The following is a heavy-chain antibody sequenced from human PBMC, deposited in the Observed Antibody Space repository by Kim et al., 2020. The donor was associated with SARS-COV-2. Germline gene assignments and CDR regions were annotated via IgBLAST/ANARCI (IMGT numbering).Heavy chain of an antibody. D-gene: IGHD6-13*01. V-gene: IGHV3-7*01. CDR1: GFTFSSYR. CDR3: ARGSTTWVNWYLDL. Sequence: GGSLRLSCAASGFTFSSYRMSWVRQPPGKGLEWVGNIRADGGEIYYLDSLKGRFTISRDNAKNSLFLQMNSLRAEDTAVYYCARGSTTWVNWYLDLWGRG. CDR2: IRADGGEI. J-gene: IGHJ2*01.